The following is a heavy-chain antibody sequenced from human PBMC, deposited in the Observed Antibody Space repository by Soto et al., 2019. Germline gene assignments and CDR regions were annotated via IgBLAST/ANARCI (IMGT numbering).Heavy chain of an antibody. CDR1: GFTFSSYA. CDR3: ARDTTAPSGIAAAAATTTTYYYYGMDV. Sequence: GGSLRLSCAASGFTFSSYAMHRVRQAPGKGLEWVAVISYDGSNKYYADSVKGRFTISRDNSKNTLYLQMNSLRAEDTAVYYCARDTTAPSGIAAAAATTTTYYYYGMDVWGQGTTVTVSS. D-gene: IGHD6-13*01. CDR2: ISYDGSNK. J-gene: IGHJ6*02. V-gene: IGHV3-30-3*01.